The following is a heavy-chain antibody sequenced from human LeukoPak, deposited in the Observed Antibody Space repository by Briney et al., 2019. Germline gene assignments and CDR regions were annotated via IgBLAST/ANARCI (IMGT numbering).Heavy chain of an antibody. CDR2: INWNGGST. CDR3: ARAPYYYDSSGYSPSDY. D-gene: IGHD3-22*01. J-gene: IGHJ4*02. V-gene: IGHV3-20*04. Sequence: GGSLRLSCAASGFTFDDYGMHWVRQAPGKGLEWVSGINWNGGSTGYADSVKGRFTISRDNAKNSLYLQMNSLRAEDTALYYCARAPYYYDSSGYSPSDYWGQGTLVTVSS. CDR1: GFTFDDYG.